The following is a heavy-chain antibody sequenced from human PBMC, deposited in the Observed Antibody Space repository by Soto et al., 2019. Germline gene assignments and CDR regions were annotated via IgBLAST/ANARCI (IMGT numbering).Heavy chain of an antibody. CDR2: VFSSGTT. CDR1: GGSIGCSGHY. CDR3: XIAVGYCTAPSCYPFGI. Sequence: SETLSLTCAVSGGSIGCSGHYYGWIRQPPGKGLEWLGTVFSSGTTYYSPSFNSRLTMSVDTSRNEVSLKMTSMTAADTSVYFCXIAVGYCTAPSCYPFGIWSQGSLVTVSS. J-gene: IGHJ4*02. V-gene: IGHV4-39*01. D-gene: IGHD2-8*02.